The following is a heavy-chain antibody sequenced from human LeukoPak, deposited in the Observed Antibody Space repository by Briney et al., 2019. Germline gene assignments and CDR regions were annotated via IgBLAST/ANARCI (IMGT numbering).Heavy chain of an antibody. D-gene: IGHD2-15*01. CDR3: AKGGYCSGGSCYFSVYYYGMDV. V-gene: IGHV3-23*01. J-gene: IGHJ6*02. CDR1: GFTFSCYA. CDR2: ISGSGGST. Sequence: GGSLRLSCAASGFTFSCYAMSWVRQAPGKGLEWVSAISGSGGSTYYADSVKGRFTISRDNSKNTLYLQMNSLRAEDTAVYYCAKGGYCSGGSCYFSVYYYGMDVWGQGTTVTVSS.